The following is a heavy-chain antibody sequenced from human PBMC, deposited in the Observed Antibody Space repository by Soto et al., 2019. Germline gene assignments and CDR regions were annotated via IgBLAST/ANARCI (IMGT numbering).Heavy chain of an antibody. V-gene: IGHV3-23*01. CDR1: GFTFSNYA. D-gene: IGHD2-21*01. J-gene: IGHJ4*02. CDR3: ARGSIGRTTGLGY. Sequence: EVQLLESGGDLVQPGGSLRLSCAASGFTFSNYALTWVRQAPGKGLEWISSISDGYDGPYYADSVKGRFTLSRDNSRDTMSLQKNNLRADDTAVYYCARGSIGRTTGLGYWGQGTLVTVSS. CDR2: ISDGYDGP.